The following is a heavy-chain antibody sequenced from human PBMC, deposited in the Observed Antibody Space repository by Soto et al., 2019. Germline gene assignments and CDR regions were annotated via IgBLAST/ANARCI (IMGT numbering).Heavy chain of an antibody. CDR1: GGSITSSGYY. V-gene: IGHV4-39*01. D-gene: IGHD1-26*01. J-gene: IGHJ1*01. CDR2: ISYTGST. CDR3: MRDSGNYRTSN. Sequence: QLQLQESGPRLVRHSETLSLTCIVSGGSITSSGYYWGYIRQPPGQGLEWIASISYTGSTYYNPSLKSRVTISRDTSKNQFSLDLSSVTAADTAVYYCMRDSGNYRTSNWGQGILITVSS.